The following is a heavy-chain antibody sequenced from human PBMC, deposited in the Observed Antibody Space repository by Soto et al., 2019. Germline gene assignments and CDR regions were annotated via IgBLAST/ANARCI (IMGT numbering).Heavy chain of an antibody. V-gene: IGHV1-18*01. Sequence: EASVKVSCKASGYTFTSYGISWVRQAPGQGPEWMGWISAYNGNTNYAQKLQGRVTMTTDTSTSTAYMELRSLRSDDTAVYYCARDTEMATITGYWGQGTLVTVSS. CDR2: ISAYNGNT. CDR1: GYTFTSYG. D-gene: IGHD5-12*01. J-gene: IGHJ4*02. CDR3: ARDTEMATITGY.